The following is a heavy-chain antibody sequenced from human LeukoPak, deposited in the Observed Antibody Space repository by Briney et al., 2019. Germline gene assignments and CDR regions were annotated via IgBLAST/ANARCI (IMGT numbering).Heavy chain of an antibody. J-gene: IGHJ5*02. CDR2: IYYSGST. V-gene: IGHV4-59*01. Sequence: PSETLSLTCTVSGGSISSYYWSWIRQPPGKGLEWIGYIYYSGSTNYNPSLKGRVTISVDTSKNQFSLKLSSVTAADTAVYYCARDNLGYCSGGSCYSDWFDPWGQGTLVTVSS. D-gene: IGHD2-15*01. CDR3: ARDNLGYCSGGSCYSDWFDP. CDR1: GGSISSYY.